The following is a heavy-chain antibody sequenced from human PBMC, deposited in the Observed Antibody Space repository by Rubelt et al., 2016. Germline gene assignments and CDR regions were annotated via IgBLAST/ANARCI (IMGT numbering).Heavy chain of an antibody. CDR1: GYTFTSYG. D-gene: IGHD2-2*01. CDR2: ISAYDGNT. J-gene: IGHJ5*02. CDR3: ARGYCSSANCLFNWFEP. Sequence: QVQLVQSGAEVKKPGASVKVSCKASGYTFTSYGISWVRQAPGQGLEWMGWISAYDGNTNYAQNLQGRVTMTTDTSTGTAYMEWRSLRSDDTAVYFWARGYCSSANCLFNWFEPWGQGTLVTVSS. V-gene: IGHV1-18*01.